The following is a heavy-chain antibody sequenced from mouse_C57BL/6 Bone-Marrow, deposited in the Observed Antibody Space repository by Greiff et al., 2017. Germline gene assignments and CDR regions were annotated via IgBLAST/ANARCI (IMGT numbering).Heavy chain of an antibody. Sequence: VQLVESGAELVKPGASVKLSCKASGYTFTSYWMHWVKQRPGQGLEWIGMIHPNSGSTNYNEKFKSKATLTVDKSSSTAYMQLSSLTSEDSAVYYCARSRSYDGRFAYWGQGTLVTVSA. CDR1: GYTFTSYW. J-gene: IGHJ3*01. V-gene: IGHV1-64*01. D-gene: IGHD2-3*01. CDR3: ARSRSYDGRFAY. CDR2: IHPNSGST.